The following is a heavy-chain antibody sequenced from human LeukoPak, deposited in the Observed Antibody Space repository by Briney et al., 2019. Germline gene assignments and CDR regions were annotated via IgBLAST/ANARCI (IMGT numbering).Heavy chain of an antibody. D-gene: IGHD6-19*01. J-gene: IGHJ4*02. V-gene: IGHV3-49*04. Sequence: PGGSLRLSCEASGFSFNNAWMTWVRQAPGKGLEWVGFIRSKAYGGTTEYAASVKGRFTISRDDSKSIAYLQMNSLKTEDTAVYYCTREQQWLAGISDYWGQGTLVTVSS. CDR1: GFSFNNAW. CDR3: TREQQWLAGISDY. CDR2: IRSKAYGGTT.